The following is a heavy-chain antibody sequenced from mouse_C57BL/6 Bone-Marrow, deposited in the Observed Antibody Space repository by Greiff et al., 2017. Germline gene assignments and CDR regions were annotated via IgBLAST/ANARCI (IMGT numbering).Heavy chain of an antibody. Sequence: DVKLVESGGGLVQPGGSLKLSCAASGFTFSDYYMYWVRQTPEKRLEWVAYISNGGGSTYYPDTVKGRFTISRDNAKNTLYLQMSRLKSEDTAMYYCARHRTGTRYFDVWGTGTTVTVSS. J-gene: IGHJ1*03. CDR2: ISNGGGST. CDR3: ARHRTGTRYFDV. D-gene: IGHD4-1*01. CDR1: GFTFSDYY. V-gene: IGHV5-12*01.